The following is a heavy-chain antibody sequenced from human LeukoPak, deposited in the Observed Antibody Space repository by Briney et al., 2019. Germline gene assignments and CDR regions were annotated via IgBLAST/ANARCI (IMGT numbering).Heavy chain of an antibody. D-gene: IGHD3-22*01. V-gene: IGHV3-7*01. Sequence: GGSLRLSCAASGFTFNTYRMSWVRQAPGKGLEWVANIKHGGSEENYVDSVKGRFTISRDNAKGSLSLQMNSLRGEDTAVYYCARDLYYYDSSGYYRGLGYWGQGTLVTVSS. CDR3: ARDLYYYDSSGYYRGLGY. J-gene: IGHJ4*02. CDR1: GFTFNTYR. CDR2: IKHGGSEE.